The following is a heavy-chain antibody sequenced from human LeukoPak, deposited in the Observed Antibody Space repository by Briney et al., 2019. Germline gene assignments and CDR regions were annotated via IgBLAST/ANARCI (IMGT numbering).Heavy chain of an antibody. CDR3: ARDLGSAVAGTYYFDY. J-gene: IGHJ4*02. D-gene: IGHD6-19*01. CDR2: ISYDGSNK. Sequence: PGRSLRLSCAASGFTFSSYAMHWVRQAPGKGLEWVAVISYDGSNKYYADSVKGRFTISRDNSKNTLYLQMNSLRAEDTAVYYCARDLGSAVAGTYYFDYWGQGTLDTVSS. CDR1: GFTFSSYA. V-gene: IGHV3-30-3*01.